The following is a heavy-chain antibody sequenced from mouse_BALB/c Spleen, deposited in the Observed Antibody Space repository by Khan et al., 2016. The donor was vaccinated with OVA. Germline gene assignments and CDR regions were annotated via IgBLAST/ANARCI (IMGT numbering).Heavy chain of an antibody. CDR3: ASSGLYGIFVY. D-gene: IGHD2-1*01. CDR2: INPSTDYT. CDR1: GYTFISYW. V-gene: IGHV1-7*01. Sequence: VQLQQSETELAKPGASVKMSCKASGYTFISYWMHWVKQRPGQGLEWIGYINPSTDYTEYNQTFKDKATFTTDTSTNTAYMKLSSLTSEDSAVCYCASSGLYGIFVYWGQGTRVTVSA. J-gene: IGHJ3*01.